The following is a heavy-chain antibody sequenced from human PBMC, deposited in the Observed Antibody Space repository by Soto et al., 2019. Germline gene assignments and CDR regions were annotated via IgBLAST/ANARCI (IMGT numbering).Heavy chain of an antibody. CDR2: IDWDDDK. V-gene: IGHV2-70*01. J-gene: IGHJ4*02. Sequence: SGPTLVNPTQTLTLTCTFSGFSLSTSGICVSRIRQPPGKALEWLALIDWDDDKYYSTSLKTRLTISKDTSKNQVVLTMTNMDPVDTATYYCARILGYSYGPDYWGQGTLVTVSS. D-gene: IGHD5-18*01. CDR1: GFSLSTSGIC. CDR3: ARILGYSYGPDY.